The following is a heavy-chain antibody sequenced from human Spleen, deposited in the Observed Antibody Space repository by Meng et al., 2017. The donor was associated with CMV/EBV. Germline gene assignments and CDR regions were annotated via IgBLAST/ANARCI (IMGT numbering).Heavy chain of an antibody. CDR2: IIPIFDTA. Sequence: SVKVSCKASGGTFSSYAISWVRQAPGQGLEWMGGIIPIFDTANYAQKFQGRVTITTDESTSTAYVELSSLRSEDTAVYYCAGTLEFYDSSGYYFSPFDPWGQGTLVTVSS. CDR1: GGTFSSYA. V-gene: IGHV1-69*05. D-gene: IGHD3-22*01. CDR3: AGTLEFYDSSGYYFSPFDP. J-gene: IGHJ5*02.